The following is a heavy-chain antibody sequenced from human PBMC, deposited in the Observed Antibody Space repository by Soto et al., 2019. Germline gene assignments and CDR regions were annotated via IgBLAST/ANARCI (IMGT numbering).Heavy chain of an antibody. D-gene: IGHD3-22*01. CDR3: ARDNFYYGYGIDV. CDR1: GFTFSSYA. J-gene: IGHJ6*02. V-gene: IGHV3-21*01. CDR2: ISSSSSYI. Sequence: GGSLRLSCAASGFTFSSYAMSWVRQAPGKGLEWVSSISSSSSYIYYADSVKGRFTISRDNAKNSLYLQMNSLRAEDTAVYYCARDNFYYGYGIDVWGQGTTVTVSS.